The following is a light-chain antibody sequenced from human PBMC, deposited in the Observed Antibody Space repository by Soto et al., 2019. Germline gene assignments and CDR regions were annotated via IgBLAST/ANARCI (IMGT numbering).Light chain of an antibody. CDR2: EVS. Sequence: QSVLTQPASVSGSPGQSITISCTGTSSDVSGYNYVSWYQQHPGKAPKLIIFEVSYRPSGISNRFSASKSGDTASLTISGLQADDEADYYCCSYTDSRTHIFGSGTKVTV. V-gene: IGLV2-14*01. J-gene: IGLJ1*01. CDR1: SSDVSGYNY. CDR3: CSYTDSRTHI.